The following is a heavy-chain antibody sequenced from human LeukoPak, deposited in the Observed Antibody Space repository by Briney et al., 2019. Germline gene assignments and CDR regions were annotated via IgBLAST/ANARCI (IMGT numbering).Heavy chain of an antibody. V-gene: IGHV4-59*08. J-gene: IGHJ3*02. Sequence: SETLSLTCTVSGGSISSYYWSWIRQPPGKGLEWIGYIYYSGSTNYNPSLKSRVPISVDKSKNQFLLELSHVAGADSAVYCCARLMFFYCSGGSCYYACDIWGQGTMVTVPS. D-gene: IGHD2-15*01. CDR3: ARLMFFYCSGGSCYYACDI. CDR2: IYYSGST. CDR1: GGSISSYY.